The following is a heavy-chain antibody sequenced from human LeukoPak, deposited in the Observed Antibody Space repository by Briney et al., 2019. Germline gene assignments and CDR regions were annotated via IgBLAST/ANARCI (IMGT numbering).Heavy chain of an antibody. CDR3: ARHDSGAYPLDY. CDR2: IYYSGGT. D-gene: IGHD3-22*01. CDR1: GGSMSIYY. Sequence: SETLSLTCTVSGGSMSIYYWSWIRQPPGKGLEWIGYIYYSGGTNYNPSLKSRVTISVDTSKNQFSLKLSSVTAADTAVYYCARHDSGAYPLDYWGQGTLVTVSS. V-gene: IGHV4-59*08. J-gene: IGHJ4*02.